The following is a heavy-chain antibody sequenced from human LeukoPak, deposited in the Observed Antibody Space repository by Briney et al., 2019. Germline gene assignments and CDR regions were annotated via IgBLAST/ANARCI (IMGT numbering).Heavy chain of an antibody. CDR3: ARIAAALNWFDP. V-gene: IGHV1-2*02. J-gene: IGHJ5*02. D-gene: IGHD6-13*01. Sequence: ASVKVSCTASGYTFTGYYMHWVRQAPGQGLEWMGWINPNSGNINYAQKFEGRVTMTRDTSISTAYMELSRLGFDDTAVYYCARIAAALNWFDPWGQGTLVTVSS. CDR1: GYTFTGYY. CDR2: INPNSGNI.